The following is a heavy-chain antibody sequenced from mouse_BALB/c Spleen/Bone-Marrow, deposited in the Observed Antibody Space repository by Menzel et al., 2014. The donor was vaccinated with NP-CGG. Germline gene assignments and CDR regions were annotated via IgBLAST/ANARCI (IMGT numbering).Heavy chain of an antibody. Sequence: LVESGAELVKPGASVKLSCTASGFNIKDTYMHWVKQRPEQGLEWIGRIDPANGNTKYDPKFQGKATITADTSSNTAYLQLSSLTSEDTAVYYCAAYHYGSSYGFAYWGQGTLVTVSA. D-gene: IGHD1-1*01. CDR2: IDPANGNT. CDR3: AAYHYGSSYGFAY. CDR1: GFNIKDTY. V-gene: IGHV14-3*02. J-gene: IGHJ3*01.